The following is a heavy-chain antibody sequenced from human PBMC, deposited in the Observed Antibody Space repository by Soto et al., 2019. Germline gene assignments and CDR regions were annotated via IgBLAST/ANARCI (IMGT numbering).Heavy chain of an antibody. CDR1: GGSISSSNW. Sequence: QVQLQESGPGLVKPSGTLSLTCAVSGGSISSSNWWSWVRQPPVKGLDWIGEIYHIGSTNDNQSLKTRVNISVDQPKNQFALKLSSVTAADTAVYYCARGQYSSGWYENWGQGPLVIVSS. D-gene: IGHD6-13*01. J-gene: IGHJ4*02. V-gene: IGHV4-4*02. CDR2: IYHIGST. CDR3: ARGQYSSGWYEN.